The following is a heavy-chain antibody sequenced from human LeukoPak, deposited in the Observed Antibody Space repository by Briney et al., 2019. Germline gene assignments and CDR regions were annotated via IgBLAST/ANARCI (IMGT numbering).Heavy chain of an antibody. J-gene: IGHJ4*02. V-gene: IGHV4-34*01. CDR2: INHSGST. D-gene: IGHD3-22*01. CDR1: GGSFSGYY. CDR3: ARGRGTYYYDSSGYNRGPFDY. Sequence: SETLSLTCAVYGGSFSGYYWCWIRQPPGKGLEWIGEINHSGSTNYNPPLTSRVTISVDTSKNQFSLKLRSVTAADTAVYYCARGRGTYYYDSSGYNRGPFDYWGQGTLVTVSS.